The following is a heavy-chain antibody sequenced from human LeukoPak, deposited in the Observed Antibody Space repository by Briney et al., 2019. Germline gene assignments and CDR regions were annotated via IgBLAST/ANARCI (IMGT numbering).Heavy chain of an antibody. V-gene: IGHV4-39*01. CDR2: IYYSGNT. CDR3: ARRASSGFRFDY. Sequence: SETLPLTCTVSDGSISSSSYYWGWIRQPPGKGLEWIGSIYYSGNTYYNPSLKSRVTISVDTSKNQFSLKLSSVTAADTAVYYCARRASSGFRFDYWGQGTLVTVSS. J-gene: IGHJ4*02. D-gene: IGHD6-19*01. CDR1: DGSISSSSYY.